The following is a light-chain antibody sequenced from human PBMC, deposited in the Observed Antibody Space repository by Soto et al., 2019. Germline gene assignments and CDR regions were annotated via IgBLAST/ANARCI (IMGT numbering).Light chain of an antibody. CDR2: DAS. CDR3: QQYGSSII. Sequence: EIVLTQSPGTLSLSPGERATISCRASQSVSSSNLAWYQQKPGQAPRLLIYDASRRATGIPDRFSGSGSGTDFTFTISRLEPEDFALYYCQQYGSSIIFGGGTKVDIK. J-gene: IGKJ4*01. CDR1: QSVSSSN. V-gene: IGKV3-20*01.